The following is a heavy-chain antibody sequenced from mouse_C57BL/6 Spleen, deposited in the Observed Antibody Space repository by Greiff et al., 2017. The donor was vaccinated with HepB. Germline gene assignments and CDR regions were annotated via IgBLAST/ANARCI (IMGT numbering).Heavy chain of an antibody. CDR3: ARYAYGSLDY. V-gene: IGHV7-3*01. Sequence: EVQLVESGGGLVQPGGSLSLSCAASGFTFTDYYMSWVRQPPGKALEWLGFIRNKANGYTTEYSASVKGRFIISRDNSQSILYLQMNALSAEDSATYYCARYAYGSLDYWGQGTTLTVSS. J-gene: IGHJ2*01. CDR1: GFTFTDYY. D-gene: IGHD1-1*01. CDR2: IRNKANGYTT.